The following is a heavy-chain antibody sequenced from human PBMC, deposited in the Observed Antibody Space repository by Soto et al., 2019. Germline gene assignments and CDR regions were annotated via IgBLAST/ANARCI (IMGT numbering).Heavy chain of an antibody. D-gene: IGHD6-13*01. Sequence: SETLSLTCTVSGGSISSSSYYWGWIRQPPGKGLEWIGSIYYSGSTYYNPSLKSRVTISVDTSKNQFSLKLSSVTAADTAVYYCARNTWRQKLVRVWWFDPWGQGTLVTVS. CDR1: GGSISSSSYY. V-gene: IGHV4-39*01. CDR3: ARNTWRQKLVRVWWFDP. J-gene: IGHJ5*02. CDR2: IYYSGST.